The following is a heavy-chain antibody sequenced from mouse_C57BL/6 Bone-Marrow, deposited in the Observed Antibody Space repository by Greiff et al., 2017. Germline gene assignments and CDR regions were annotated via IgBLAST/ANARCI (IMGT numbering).Heavy chain of an antibody. V-gene: IGHV1-69*01. CDR1: GYTFTSYW. CDR3: AREGDY. CDR2: IDPSDSYT. J-gene: IGHJ2*01. Sequence: QVQLQQSGAELVMPGASVKLSCKASGYTFTSYWMHWVKQRPGQGLEWIGEIDPSDSYTNYNQKFKGKSTLTVDKSSSTAYMQLSSLTSEDSAVYYCAREGDYWGRGTTLTVSA.